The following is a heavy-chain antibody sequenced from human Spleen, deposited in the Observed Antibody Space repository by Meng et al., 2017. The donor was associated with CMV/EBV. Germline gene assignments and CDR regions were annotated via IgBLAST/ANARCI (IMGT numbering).Heavy chain of an antibody. V-gene: IGHV3-9*01. CDR3: AREGYTLGRFGAFDI. Sequence: SLKISCAASGFTFDDYAMHWVRQAPGKGLEWVSGISGNSGSIGYADSVKGRFTISRDNAKSSLYLQMNSLRAEDSAVYFCAREGYTLGRFGAFDIWGQGTMVTVSS. CDR2: ISGNSGSI. CDR1: GFTFDDYA. D-gene: IGHD2-2*02. J-gene: IGHJ3*02.